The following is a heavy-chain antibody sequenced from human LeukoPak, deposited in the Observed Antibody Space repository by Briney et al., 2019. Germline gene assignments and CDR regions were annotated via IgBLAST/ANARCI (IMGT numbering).Heavy chain of an antibody. J-gene: IGHJ3*02. V-gene: IGHV3-48*03. CDR3: ASSYDDSSGYYLAFDI. Sequence: GGSLRLSCAASGFSLSTYEMNWVRQAPGKGLEWVAYITSSGSSIYYGDSVKGRFTISRDNAKNSLFLQMNSLRAEDTAVYYCASSYDDSSGYYLAFDIWGQGTMVTVSS. CDR2: ITSSGSSI. D-gene: IGHD3-22*01. CDR1: GFSLSTYE.